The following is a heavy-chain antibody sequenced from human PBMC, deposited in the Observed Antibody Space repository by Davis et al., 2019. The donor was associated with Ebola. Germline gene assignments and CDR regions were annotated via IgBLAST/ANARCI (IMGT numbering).Heavy chain of an antibody. V-gene: IGHV4-61*05. CDR3: ARGAPYYDILTGYYNVMSP. J-gene: IGHJ5*02. CDR1: GGSISSSSYY. D-gene: IGHD3-9*01. Sequence: MPSETLSLTCTVSGGSISSSSYYWGWIRQPPGKGLEWIGYIYYSGSTNYNPSLKGRVSISADTSKNQFSLKLSSMTAADTAVYYCARGAPYYDILTGYYNVMSPWGRGTLVTVSS. CDR2: IYYSGST.